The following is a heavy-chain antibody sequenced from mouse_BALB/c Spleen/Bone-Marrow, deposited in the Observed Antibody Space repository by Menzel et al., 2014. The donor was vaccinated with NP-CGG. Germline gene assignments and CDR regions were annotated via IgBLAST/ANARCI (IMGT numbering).Heavy chain of an antibody. CDR1: GFTFTDYY. Sequence: EVKLMESGGGLVQPGGSLILSCATSGFTFTDYYMSWVRQPPGKALEWLGFIRNKANGYTTEYSASVKGRFTISRDNSQSILYLQMNTLRAEDSATYYCARDDYYAMDYWGQGTSVTVSS. V-gene: IGHV7-3*02. CDR2: IRNKANGYTT. J-gene: IGHJ4*01. CDR3: ARDDYYAMDY.